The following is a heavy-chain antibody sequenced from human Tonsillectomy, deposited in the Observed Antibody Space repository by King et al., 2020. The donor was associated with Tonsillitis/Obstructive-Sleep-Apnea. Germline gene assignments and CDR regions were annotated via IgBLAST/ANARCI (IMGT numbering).Heavy chain of an antibody. CDR2: ISAYNGNT. V-gene: IGHV1-18*01. Sequence: QLVQSGAEVKKPGASVKVSCKASGYTFTSYGISWVRQAPGQGLEWMGWISAYNGNTNYAQKLQGRVTMTTETSTSTAYMELRGLRSDDTAVYYCAREPPYSYDFWSGYYSGGYYYYYMDVWGKGTTVTVSS. CDR3: AREPPYSYDFWSGYYSGGYYYYYMDV. J-gene: IGHJ6*03. CDR1: GYTFTSYG. D-gene: IGHD3-3*01.